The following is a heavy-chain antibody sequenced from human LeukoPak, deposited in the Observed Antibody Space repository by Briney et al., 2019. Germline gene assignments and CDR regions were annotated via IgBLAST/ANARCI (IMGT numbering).Heavy chain of an antibody. V-gene: IGHV3-7*01. CDR1: GFTFSSYW. Sequence: PGGSLRLSCAASGFTFSSYWMSWVRQAPGKGLEWVANIKKDGSEKYYVDSVKGRFTISRDNAKNSLYLQMNSLRAEDTAVYYCARYSDGSGSYYFYYYYYYMDVWGKGTTVTISS. D-gene: IGHD3-10*01. CDR3: ARYSDGSGSYYFYYYYYYMDV. CDR2: IKKDGSEK. J-gene: IGHJ6*03.